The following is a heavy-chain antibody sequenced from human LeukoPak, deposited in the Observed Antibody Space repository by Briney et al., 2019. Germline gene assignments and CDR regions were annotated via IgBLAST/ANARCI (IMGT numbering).Heavy chain of an antibody. D-gene: IGHD1-1*01. CDR2: RSYSGRT. CDR3: ASHRNIGWNEPFDY. V-gene: IGHV4-39*01. Sequence: SETLSLTCIVSGGSISSVDYYWGWIRQPPGKGLEWIGSRSYSGRTYDKPALKSRVGTSIDTSKNQLSLRLSSVTAADTAVYYCASHRNIGWNEPFDYWGQGILVIVSS. CDR1: GGSISSVDYY. J-gene: IGHJ4*02.